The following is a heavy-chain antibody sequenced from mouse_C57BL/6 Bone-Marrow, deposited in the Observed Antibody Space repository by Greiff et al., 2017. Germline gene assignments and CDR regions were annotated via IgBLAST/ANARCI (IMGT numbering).Heavy chain of an antibody. CDR3: ARDGAD. Sequence: EVQVVEPGGGLVKPGGSLKLSCAASGFTFSSYAMSWVRQTPEKRLAWVATISDGGSYTYYPDNVKGRFTISRDNAKNNLSLEISHLKSDETAMYYCARDGADWGQGTLVTVAA. V-gene: IGHV5-4*01. CDR2: ISDGGSYT. CDR1: GFTFSSYA. J-gene: IGHJ3*01.